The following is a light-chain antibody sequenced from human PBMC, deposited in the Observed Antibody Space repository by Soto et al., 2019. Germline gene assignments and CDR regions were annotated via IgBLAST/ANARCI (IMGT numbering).Light chain of an antibody. CDR3: QQYNFWPPLT. CDR1: QSVNSN. CDR2: DAS. J-gene: IGKJ4*01. Sequence: EIVMTQSPATLSVSPGQRATLSCRASQSVNSNLAWYRQKPGQAPRLLISDASPRATGVPARLSGSGSGTEFTLTISSLQSEDSGIYYCQQYNFWPPLTFGGWTKVEIK. V-gene: IGKV3-15*01.